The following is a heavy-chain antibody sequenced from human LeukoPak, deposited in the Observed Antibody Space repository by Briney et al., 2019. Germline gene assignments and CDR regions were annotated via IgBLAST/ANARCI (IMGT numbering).Heavy chain of an antibody. J-gene: IGHJ5*02. Sequence: PSETLSLTCAVYGGSLNGHYWSWICQPPGKGLEWIGEGSESGGTKFNPSLKSRVTISADTSKNQFSLKLNSVTAADTAVYYCAKNGQSGFSFDPWGQGTLVTVSS. CDR3: AKNGQSGFSFDP. CDR1: GGSLNGHY. V-gene: IGHV4-34*01. CDR2: GSESGGT. D-gene: IGHD3-3*01.